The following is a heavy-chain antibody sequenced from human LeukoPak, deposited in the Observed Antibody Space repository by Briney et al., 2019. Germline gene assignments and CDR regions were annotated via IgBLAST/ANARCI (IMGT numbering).Heavy chain of an antibody. Sequence: GESLKISCKGSGYSFTSYWIGWVRQMPGKGLEWMGIIYPGDSDTRYSPSFQGQVTISADKSISTAYLQWSSLKASDTAMYFCARTYYYDTGAYFPLGYWGQGALVTVSS. CDR2: IYPGDSDT. J-gene: IGHJ4*02. CDR3: ARTYYYDTGAYFPLGY. CDR1: GYSFTSYW. D-gene: IGHD3-22*01. V-gene: IGHV5-51*01.